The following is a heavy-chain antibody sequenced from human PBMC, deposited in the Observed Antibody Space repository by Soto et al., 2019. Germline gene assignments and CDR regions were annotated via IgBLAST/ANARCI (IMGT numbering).Heavy chain of an antibody. J-gene: IGHJ5*02. Sequence: GGSLRLSCAASGFTFSSYAMHWVRQAPGKGLEWVAVISYDGSNKYYADSVKGRFTISRDNSKNTLYLQMNSLRAEDTAVYYCARDGTPIKLWSDNWFDTWGQGTLVTVSS. CDR2: ISYDGSNK. CDR1: GFTFSSYA. D-gene: IGHD5-18*01. V-gene: IGHV3-30-3*01. CDR3: ARDGTPIKLWSDNWFDT.